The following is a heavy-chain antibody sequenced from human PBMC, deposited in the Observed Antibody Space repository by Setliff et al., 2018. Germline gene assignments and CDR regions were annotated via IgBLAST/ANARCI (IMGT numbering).Heavy chain of an antibody. CDR2: SNAGNGNT. Sequence: GASVKVSCKASGYTFTSYGISWVRQAPGQGLEWMGWSNAGNGNTKYSQTFEGRLTLTRDTSIRTTYMELATLRSDDTAVYYCARARHFGMDVWGQGTTVTVSS. CDR1: GYTFTSYG. J-gene: IGHJ6*02. CDR3: ARARHFGMDV. V-gene: IGHV1-18*01.